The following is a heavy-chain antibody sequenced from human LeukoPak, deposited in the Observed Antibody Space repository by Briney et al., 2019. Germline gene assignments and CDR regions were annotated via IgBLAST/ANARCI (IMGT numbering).Heavy chain of an antibody. V-gene: IGHV3-74*03. CDR1: GFTFSSYW. CDR2: INSDGNSI. D-gene: IGHD5-12*01. Sequence: GSLRLSGAASGFTFSSYWMHWVRQAPGKGLVWVSRINSDGNSITYADSVKGRFTISRDNAKNTLYLQMNSLRVEDTAVYYCAREGRVSGYDFDCWGQGTLVTVSS. J-gene: IGHJ4*02. CDR3: AREGRVSGYDFDC.